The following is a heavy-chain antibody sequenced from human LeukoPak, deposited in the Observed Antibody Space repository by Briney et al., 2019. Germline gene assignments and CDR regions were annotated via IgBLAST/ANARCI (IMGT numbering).Heavy chain of an antibody. V-gene: IGHV1-69*04. CDR2: IIPILGIA. CDR3: ARVLGYCTNGVCYYYYGMDV. Sequence: SVKVSCKASGGTFSSYAISWVRQAPGQGLEWMGRIIPILGIANYAQKFQGRVTITADKSTSTAYMELSSLRSEDTAVYYCARVLGYCTNGVCYYYYGMDVWGQGTTVTASS. D-gene: IGHD2-8*01. J-gene: IGHJ6*02. CDR1: GGTFSSYA.